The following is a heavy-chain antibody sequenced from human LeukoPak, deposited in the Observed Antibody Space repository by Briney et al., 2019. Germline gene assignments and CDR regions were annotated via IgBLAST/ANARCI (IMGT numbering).Heavy chain of an antibody. J-gene: IGHJ3*02. CDR3: ARDPDSDAFDI. Sequence: PGGSLRLSCAASGFTFDNYAMQWVRQAPGKGLEWVSLISWDGGSTYYADSVKGRFTISRDNSKNSLYLQMNSLRAEDTAVYYCARDPDSDAFDIWGQGTMVTVSS. V-gene: IGHV3-43D*03. CDR1: GFTFDNYA. CDR2: ISWDGGST. D-gene: IGHD1-14*01.